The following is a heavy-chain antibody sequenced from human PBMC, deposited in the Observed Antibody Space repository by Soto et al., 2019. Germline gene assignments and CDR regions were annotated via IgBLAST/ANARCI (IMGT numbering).Heavy chain of an antibody. V-gene: IGHV3-23*01. D-gene: IGHD6-19*01. CDR3: AKAVRGWYLFDS. CDR2: ISGSGGIT. Sequence: GSLRLSCAASGFTFSSYAMSWVRQAPGKGLEWVSAISGSGGITNYADSVMGRFTISRDNSKNTLYLQMNSLRAEDTAVYYCAKAVRGWYLFDSWGQGTLVTVSS. CDR1: GFTFSSYA. J-gene: IGHJ4*02.